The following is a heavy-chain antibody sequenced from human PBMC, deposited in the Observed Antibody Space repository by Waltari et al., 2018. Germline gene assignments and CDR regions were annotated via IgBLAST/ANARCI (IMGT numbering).Heavy chain of an antibody. J-gene: IGHJ4*02. Sequence: QLQLQESGPGLVKPSETLSLTCTVSGGSIRSSSDYWGWSRQPPGRGLEWIGSIYYSGSTYYNPSLKSRVTISLDTSKNQFSLKLSSVTAADTAVYYCARIFGVATNPTGSFDYWGQGTLVTVSS. CDR3: ARIFGVATNPTGSFDY. CDR2: IYYSGST. D-gene: IGHD5-12*01. CDR1: GGSIRSSSDY. V-gene: IGHV4-39*07.